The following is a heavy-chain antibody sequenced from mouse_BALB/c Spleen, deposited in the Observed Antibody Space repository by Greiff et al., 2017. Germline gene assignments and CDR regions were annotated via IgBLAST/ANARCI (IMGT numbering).Heavy chain of an antibody. J-gene: IGHJ4*01. Sequence: DVKLQESGGGLVKPGGSLKLSCAASGFAFSSYDMSWVRQPPEKRLEWVAYISSGGGSTYYPDTVKGRFTISRDNAKNTLYLQMSSLKSEDTAMYYCASRATMITTGGAMDYGGQGTSVTVSS. CDR2: ISSGGGST. D-gene: IGHD2-4*01. CDR1: GFAFSSYD. V-gene: IGHV5-12-1*01. CDR3: ASRATMITTGGAMDY.